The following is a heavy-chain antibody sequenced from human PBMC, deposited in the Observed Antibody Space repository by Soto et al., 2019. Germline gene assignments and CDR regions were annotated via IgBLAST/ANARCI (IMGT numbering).Heavy chain of an antibody. J-gene: IGHJ4*02. CDR1: GDTFNSYT. V-gene: IGHV1-69*02. CDR3: PGSYGSGSRAFDY. CDR2: TIPILAMS. D-gene: IGHD3-10*01. Sequence: QVQLVQSGPEVKMPGSSVKVSCKASGDTFNSYTINWVRQAPGQGLQWMGRTIPILAMSNYALKFQSRVTITADKSTTSAYMELSPLRSDDTAVYYCPGSYGSGSRAFDYWGQGTRVTVSS.